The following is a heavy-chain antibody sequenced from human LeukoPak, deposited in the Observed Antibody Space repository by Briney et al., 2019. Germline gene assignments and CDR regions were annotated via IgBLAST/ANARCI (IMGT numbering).Heavy chain of an antibody. J-gene: IGHJ5*02. CDR1: GFVVNYNY. D-gene: IGHD1-26*01. CDR2: IYSGGST. V-gene: IGHV3-66*01. Sequence: GGSMRLSYAASGFVVNYNYMSWVRQAPGKGLEWVSVIYSGGSTYYADSVKGRFTISRDNSKNTVCLQMNSLRVEDTAVYYCARVKVGITYWFDPWGQGTLVTVSS. CDR3: ARVKVGITYWFDP.